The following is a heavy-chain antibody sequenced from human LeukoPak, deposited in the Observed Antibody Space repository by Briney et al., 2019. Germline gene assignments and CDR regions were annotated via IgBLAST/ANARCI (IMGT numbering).Heavy chain of an antibody. D-gene: IGHD3-22*01. CDR3: ARAPSEIGGYYPEYFRH. J-gene: IGHJ1*01. Sequence: GGSLRLSCAASGFTFSTYWVHWVRQAPGKGLVWVSRIKSDGSTNYSDSVKGRFTISRDNAKNTVSLQMNSLRPEDTGVYYCARAPSEIGGYYPEYFRHWGQGTLVTVSS. CDR2: IKSDGST. CDR1: GFTFSTYW. V-gene: IGHV3-74*01.